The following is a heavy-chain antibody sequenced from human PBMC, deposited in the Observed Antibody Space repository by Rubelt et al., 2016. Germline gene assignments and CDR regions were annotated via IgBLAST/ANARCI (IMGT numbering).Heavy chain of an antibody. Sequence: QLQLQESGPGLVKPSETLSLTCTVSGGSIISSSPYWGWIRQPPGKGLEWIGSISFSGSTYYNPSLKSRVTISVDTSKNQFSLHLNAVTPEDTAVYYCARVGRRDHGMDVWGQGTTVTVSS. V-gene: IGHV4-39*07. CDR3: ARVGRRDHGMDV. CDR2: ISFSGST. J-gene: IGHJ6*02. CDR1: GGSIISSSPY.